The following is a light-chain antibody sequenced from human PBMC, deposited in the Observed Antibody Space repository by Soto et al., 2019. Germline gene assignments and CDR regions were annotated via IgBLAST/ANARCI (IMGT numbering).Light chain of an antibody. CDR1: QSVSRI. V-gene: IGKV3-15*01. CDR3: QQHNHWPLYT. Sequence: EVVMTQSPATLSVSPGERATLSCRASQSVSRILAWYQQRPGRAPRLLIYDASTRATNIPTRFSGSGSGTEFTLTISSLQSEDFAVYYCQQHNHWPLYTFGQGTKLEIK. CDR2: DAS. J-gene: IGKJ2*01.